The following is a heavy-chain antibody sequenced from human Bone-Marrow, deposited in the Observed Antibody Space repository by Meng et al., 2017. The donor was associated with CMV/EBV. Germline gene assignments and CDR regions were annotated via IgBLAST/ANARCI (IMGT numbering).Heavy chain of an antibody. D-gene: IGHD2-8*01. CDR1: GYTFTNYN. Sequence: SCQASGYTFTNYNIQWVRHAPGQGLEWVRIINPSDSGTSYAQKFQGRVTMTRDTSTNTVYMELSSLRSQDTAVFYCAREAPNWYFDLWGRGTLVTVSS. CDR3: AREAPNWYFDL. J-gene: IGHJ2*01. V-gene: IGHV1-46*01. CDR2: INPSDSGT.